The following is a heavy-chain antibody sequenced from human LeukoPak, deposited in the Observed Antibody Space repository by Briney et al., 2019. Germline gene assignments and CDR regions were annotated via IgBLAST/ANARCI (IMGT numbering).Heavy chain of an antibody. Sequence: SETLSLTCTVSGYSISSGFYWGWIRQPPGEGLQYIGSIHYSGSTFYNPSLKSRVTISVDTSKNQFSLKLSSVTAADTAVYYCARGKQRYDYWGQGTLVTVSS. V-gene: IGHV4-38-2*02. D-gene: IGHD6-25*01. J-gene: IGHJ4*02. CDR1: GYSISSGFY. CDR2: IHYSGST. CDR3: ARGKQRYDY.